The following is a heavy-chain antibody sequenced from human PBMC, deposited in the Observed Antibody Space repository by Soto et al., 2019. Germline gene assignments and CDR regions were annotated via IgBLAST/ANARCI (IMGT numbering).Heavy chain of an antibody. CDR1: GFTFSSYA. V-gene: IGHV3-30-3*01. D-gene: IGHD4-4*01. CDR3: ARVRLPYSKGESGGMDV. CDR2: ISYDGSNK. J-gene: IGHJ6*02. Sequence: GGSLRLSCAASGFTFSSYAMHWVRQAPGKGLEWVAVISYDGSNKYYADSVKGRFTISRDNSKNTLYLQMNSLRAEDTAVYYCARVRLPYSKGESGGMDVWGQGTTVTVSS.